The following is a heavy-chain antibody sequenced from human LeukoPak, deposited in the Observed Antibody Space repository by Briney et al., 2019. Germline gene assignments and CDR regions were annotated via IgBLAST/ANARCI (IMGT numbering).Heavy chain of an antibody. D-gene: IGHD6-19*01. Sequence: GGSLRLSCAASGFTFSSYGMHWVRQAPGKGLEWVAVISYDGSNKYYADSVKGRFTISRDNSKNTLYLQMNSLRAEDTAVYYCASGRYSSGWPNYYLDYWGQGTLVTVSS. J-gene: IGHJ4*02. CDR2: ISYDGSNK. CDR3: ASGRYSSGWPNYYLDY. CDR1: GFTFSSYG. V-gene: IGHV3-30*03.